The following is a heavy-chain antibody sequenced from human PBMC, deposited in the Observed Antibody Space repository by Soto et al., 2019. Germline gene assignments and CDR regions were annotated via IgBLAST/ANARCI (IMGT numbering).Heavy chain of an antibody. CDR3: ARSGYRYGFDY. CDR2: IYYSGST. CDR1: GGSISSYY. J-gene: IGHJ4*02. Sequence: SETLSLTCTVSGGSISSYYWSWIRQPPGKGLEWIGYIYYSGSTNYNPSLKSRVTISVDTSKNQFSLKLSSVTAADTAVYYCARSGYRYGFDYWGQGTLVTVSS. D-gene: IGHD5-18*01. V-gene: IGHV4-59*01.